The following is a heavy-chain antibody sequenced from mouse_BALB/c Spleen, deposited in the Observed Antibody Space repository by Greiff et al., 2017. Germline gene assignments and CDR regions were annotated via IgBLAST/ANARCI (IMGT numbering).Heavy chain of an antibody. CDR3: ARRRGYYYGSYYFDY. CDR2: ISSGGGST. V-gene: IGHV5-12-1*01. D-gene: IGHD1-1*01. Sequence: EVQVVESGGGLVKPGGSLKLSCAASGFAFSSYDMSWVRQTPEKRLEWVAYISSGGGSTYYPDTVKGRFTISRDNAKNTLYLQMSSLKSEDTAMYYCARRRGYYYGSYYFDYWGQGTTLTVSS. J-gene: IGHJ2*01. CDR1: GFAFSSYD.